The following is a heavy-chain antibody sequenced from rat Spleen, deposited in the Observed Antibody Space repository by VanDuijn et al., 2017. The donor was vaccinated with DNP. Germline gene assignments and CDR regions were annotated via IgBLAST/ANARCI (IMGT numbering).Heavy chain of an antibody. D-gene: IGHD1-7*01. CDR1: GFTFSAYY. Sequence: EVQLVESGGGLVQPGRSLKLSCAASGFTFSAYYMAWVRQAPTKGLEWVASINPSGGSSYYRASVKGRFTISRDNAKSILYLQMDSLRSEDTATYFCATHDWQGWGQGVMVTVSS. CDR2: INPSGGSS. J-gene: IGHJ2*01. V-gene: IGHV5-25*01. CDR3: ATHDWQG.